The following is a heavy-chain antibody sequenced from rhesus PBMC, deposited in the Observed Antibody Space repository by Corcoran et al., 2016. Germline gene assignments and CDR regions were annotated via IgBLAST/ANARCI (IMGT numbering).Heavy chain of an antibody. D-gene: IGHD2-39*01. J-gene: IGHJ4*01. Sequence: QVQLQESGPGLVKPSETLSLICAVSGYSISSGYYWGWIRQPPGKGLEYLWYIGYMSLSSGTTNYNPSLKSRVAISGDTSTNQFSLMLNSVTAADTAVYFCANLGYCSRGVCSLFDFWGQGVLVTVSS. CDR3: ANLGYCSRGVCSLFDF. CDR2: MSLSSGTT. V-gene: IGHV4-99*01. CDR1: GYSISSGYY.